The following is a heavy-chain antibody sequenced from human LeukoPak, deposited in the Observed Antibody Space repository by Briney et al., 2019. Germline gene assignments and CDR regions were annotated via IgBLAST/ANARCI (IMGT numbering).Heavy chain of an antibody. CDR1: GYSSTGYY. CDR2: INPNSVGT. J-gene: IGHJ5*02. D-gene: IGHD6-19*01. Sequence: ASVKDSRKSSGYSSTGYYMHWVRPAPGQGRERMWWINPNSVGTNYAQKFQGWVTMSRDTSISTASMGLCRLRADDTAVYYCARDQSRAFYGWGWSDPSGQGTLVSVSS. V-gene: IGHV1-2*04. CDR3: ARDQSRAFYGWGWSDP.